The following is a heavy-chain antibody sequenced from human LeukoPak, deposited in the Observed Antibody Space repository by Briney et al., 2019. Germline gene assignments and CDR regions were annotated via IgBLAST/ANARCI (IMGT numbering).Heavy chain of an antibody. Sequence: PGGSLRLSCAASGFTFSSYSMNWVRQAPGKGLEWVSSISSSSSYIYYADSVRGRFTISRDNAKNSLYLQMNSLKTEDTAVYYCTTDIVGYCSSTSCHYDWGQGTLVTVSS. D-gene: IGHD2-2*01. J-gene: IGHJ4*02. CDR2: ISSSSSYI. CDR1: GFTFSSYS. CDR3: TTDIVGYCSSTSCHYD. V-gene: IGHV3-21*03.